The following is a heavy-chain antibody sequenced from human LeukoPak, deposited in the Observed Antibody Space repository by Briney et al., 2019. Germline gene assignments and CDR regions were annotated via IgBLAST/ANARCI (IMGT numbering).Heavy chain of an antibody. J-gene: IGHJ4*02. CDR2: ISSAGGYI. D-gene: IGHD2-2*01. CDR3: AREIVSSNFFDN. V-gene: IGHV3-21*01. CDR1: GFTFSSYT. Sequence: GGSLRLSCAASGFTFSSYTLNWVRQAPGKGLEGVWSISSAGGYIYYADSVKGRFTISGDNAKNSLYLQMNSLRAVDTAVYYCAREIVSSNFFDNWGQGTLVTVSS.